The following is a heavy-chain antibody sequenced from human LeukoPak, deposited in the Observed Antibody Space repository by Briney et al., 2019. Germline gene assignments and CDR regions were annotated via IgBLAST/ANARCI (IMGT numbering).Heavy chain of an antibody. CDR2: IIPIVGTT. V-gene: IGHV1-69*13. CDR1: GGTFSSYA. CDR3: ARGGYYYDSSGYSHLPDY. D-gene: IGHD3-22*01. Sequence: GGSVKVACKASGGTFSSYAFSWVRQAPGQGLEWMGGIIPIVGTTNYAQMFQGRVTITADESTSTAYMELSSLRSEDTAVYYCARGGYYYDSSGYSHLPDYWGQGTLVTVSA. J-gene: IGHJ4*02.